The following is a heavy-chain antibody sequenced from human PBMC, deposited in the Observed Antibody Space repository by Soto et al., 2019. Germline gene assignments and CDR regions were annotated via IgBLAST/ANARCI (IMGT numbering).Heavy chain of an antibody. CDR1: GFTFSSYA. CDR3: AKGSSVVVVPAAMAYYYYYGMDV. D-gene: IGHD2-2*01. J-gene: IGHJ6*02. V-gene: IGHV3-23*01. Sequence: EVQLLESGGGLVQPGGSLRLSCAASGFTFSSYAMNWVRQAPGKGLEWVSAISGSGGSTYYADSVKGRFTISRDNSKNTLYLQMNSLRAEDTAVYYCAKGSSVVVVPAAMAYYYYYGMDVWGQGTTVTVSS. CDR2: ISGSGGST.